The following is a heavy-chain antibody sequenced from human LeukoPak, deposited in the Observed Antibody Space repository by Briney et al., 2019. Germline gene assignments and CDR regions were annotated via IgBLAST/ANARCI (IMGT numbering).Heavy chain of an antibody. Sequence: SVKVSCKASGGTFSSYAISWVRQGPGQGHEWMGGIIPIFGTAKYAQKFQGRVTITADESTSTAYMELSSLRSEDTAVYYCASEGDSSGYGAFDIWGQGTMVTVSS. CDR3: ASEGDSSGYGAFDI. D-gene: IGHD3-22*01. V-gene: IGHV1-69*13. CDR1: GGTFSSYA. J-gene: IGHJ3*02. CDR2: IIPIFGTA.